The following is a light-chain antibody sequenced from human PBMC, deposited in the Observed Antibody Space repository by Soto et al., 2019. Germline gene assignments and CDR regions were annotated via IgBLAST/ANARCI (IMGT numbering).Light chain of an antibody. CDR2: GVS. CDR3: QQYDSPRT. J-gene: IGKJ2*01. V-gene: IGKV3-20*01. Sequence: EIVLTQSPGTLSLSPGERATLSCSASQSVSNSYLAWYQQKPGQAPRLLIYGVSSRATGIPDRFSGSGSGTDFTLTISRLEPKDFAVYYCQQYDSPRTFGQGTKVDIK. CDR1: QSVSNSY.